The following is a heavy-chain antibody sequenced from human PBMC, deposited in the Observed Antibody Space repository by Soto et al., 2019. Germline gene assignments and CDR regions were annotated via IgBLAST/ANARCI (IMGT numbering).Heavy chain of an antibody. CDR3: ARAPRIGGSYGMDV. D-gene: IGHD1-20*01. CDR2: IYYRGST. J-gene: IGHJ6*02. CDR1: GGSISSSSYY. Sequence: QLQLQESGPGLVKPSETLSLTCTVSGGSISSSSYYGGWIRPPPGKGLEWIGSIYYRGSTYYNPSLKSRVTISVDTYKTQFSLKLSSVTAADKDVYYCARAPRIGGSYGMDVWGQGTTVTVSS. V-gene: IGHV4-39*01.